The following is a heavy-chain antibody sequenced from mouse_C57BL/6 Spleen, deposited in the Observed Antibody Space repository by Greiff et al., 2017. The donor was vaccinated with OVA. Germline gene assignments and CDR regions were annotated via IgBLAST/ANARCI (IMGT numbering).Heavy chain of an antibody. V-gene: IGHV5-6*02. CDR1: GFTFSSYG. Sequence: DVMLVESGGDLVKPGGSLKLSCAASGFTFSSYGMSWVRQTPDKRLEWVATISSGGSYTYYPDSVKGRFTISRDNAKNTLYLQMCSLKSEDTAMYYCARQGGLRGYFDVWGTGTTVTVSS. CDR2: ISSGGSYT. J-gene: IGHJ1*03. CDR3: ARQGGLRGYFDV.